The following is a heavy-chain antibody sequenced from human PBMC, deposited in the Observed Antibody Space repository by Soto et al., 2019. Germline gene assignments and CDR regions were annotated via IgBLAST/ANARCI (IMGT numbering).Heavy chain of an antibody. CDR2: IYPGDSDT. V-gene: IGHV5-51*03. CDR1: GYSFTSYW. D-gene: IGHD4-17*01. CDR3: ASGRSYYGDASGYFDL. J-gene: IGHJ2*01. Sequence: EVQLVQSGAEVKKPGESLKISCKGSGYSFTSYWIGWVRQMPVKGLEWMGIIYPGDSDTRYSPSFQGQVTISADKSISTAYLQWSRLKASDTAMYYCASGRSYYGDASGYFDLWGRGTLVTVSS.